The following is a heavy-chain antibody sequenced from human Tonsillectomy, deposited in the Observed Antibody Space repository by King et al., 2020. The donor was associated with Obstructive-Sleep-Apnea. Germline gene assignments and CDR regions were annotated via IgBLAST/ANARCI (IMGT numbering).Heavy chain of an antibody. CDR1: GYSFTSYW. CDR2: IDPSDSYT. V-gene: IGHV5-10-1*01. D-gene: IGHD2-2*01. J-gene: IGHJ6*02. CDR3: ARLISYCSSTSCYSGMDV. Sequence: QLVQSGAEVKKPGESLRISCKGSGYSFTSYWISWVRQMPGKGLEWMGRIDPSDSYTNYSPSFQGHVTISADKSISTAYLQWSSLKASDTAMYYCARLISYCSSTSCYSGMDVWGQGTTVTVSS.